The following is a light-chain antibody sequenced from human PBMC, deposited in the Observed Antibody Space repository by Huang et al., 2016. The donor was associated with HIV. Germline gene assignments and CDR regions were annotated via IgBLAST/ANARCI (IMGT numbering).Light chain of an antibody. J-gene: IGKJ4*01. Sequence: EIEMTQSPATLSVSPGERATLSCRASHSVDSDLAWYQQKPGQAPRLLIYDASTRATGISAKFNGTGSGTEFSLSITNLQSEDFAVYYCRQYNDWPPLTFGGGTKVEI. CDR3: RQYNDWPPLT. CDR1: HSVDSD. V-gene: IGKV3-15*01. CDR2: DAS.